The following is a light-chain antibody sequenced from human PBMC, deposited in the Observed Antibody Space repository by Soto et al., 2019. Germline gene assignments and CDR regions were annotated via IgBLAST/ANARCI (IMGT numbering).Light chain of an antibody. CDR2: GGT. Sequence: QSALTQPASVSGSPGQSITISCTGTSSDVGSYNLVSWYQQLPGKAPKLMIFGGTKRPSGVSSRFSGSKSGNTASLTISGRQAEEEADYYCCSYAGSSTFYVFGTGTQLTVL. J-gene: IGLJ1*01. V-gene: IGLV2-23*01. CDR1: SSDVGSYNL. CDR3: CSYAGSSTFYV.